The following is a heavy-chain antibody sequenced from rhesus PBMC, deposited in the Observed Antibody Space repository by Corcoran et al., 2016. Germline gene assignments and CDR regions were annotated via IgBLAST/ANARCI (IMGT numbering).Heavy chain of an antibody. CDR1: GGSISDSYR. D-gene: IGHD3-9*01. V-gene: IGHV4S10*01. CDR2: IYGSSTST. CDR3: ASKYYEDDYGYYYSGFDY. J-gene: IGHJ4*01. Sequence: QVQLQESGPGVVKPSETLSLTCAVSGGSISDSYRWSWDRQPPGEGLERGGYIYGSSTSTHSNPSLKSRVTISKDTSKNQFSLKLSSVTAADTAVYYCASKYYEDDYGYYYSGFDYWGQGVLVTVSS.